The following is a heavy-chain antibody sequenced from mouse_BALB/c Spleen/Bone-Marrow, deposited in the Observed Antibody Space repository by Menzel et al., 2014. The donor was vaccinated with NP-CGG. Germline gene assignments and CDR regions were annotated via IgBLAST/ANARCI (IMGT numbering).Heavy chain of an antibody. Sequence: EVQLQQSGGGLVKPGGSLKLSCAASGFIFSDYYIYWVRQTPEKRLEWVATISDGGTYTYYPDTVKGRFTISRDNAKNNLYLQMNGLKSEDTAMYYCVRDGDYRYACFTYWGQGTLVTVSA. CDR1: GFIFSDYY. V-gene: IGHV5-4*02. CDR2: ISDGGTYT. CDR3: VRDGDYRYACFTY. J-gene: IGHJ3*01. D-gene: IGHD2-14*01.